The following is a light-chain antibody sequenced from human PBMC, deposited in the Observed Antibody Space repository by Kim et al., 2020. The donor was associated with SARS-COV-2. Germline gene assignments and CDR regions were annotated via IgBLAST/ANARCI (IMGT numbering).Light chain of an antibody. CDR2: AVS. CDR1: QNIKEY. Sequence: DIQMTQSPSSLSASVGDRVTITCRASQNIKEYLNWYQQNPGKAPKVLIYAVSSLQSGVPSRFSGSGSGTDFTLTISSLRPEDFATYYCQQSYSTPYTFGQGTKLEI. J-gene: IGKJ2*01. CDR3: QQSYSTPYT. V-gene: IGKV1-39*01.